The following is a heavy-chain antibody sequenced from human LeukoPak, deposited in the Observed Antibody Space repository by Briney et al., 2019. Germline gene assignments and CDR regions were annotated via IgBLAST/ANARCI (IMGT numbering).Heavy chain of an antibody. CDR3: ARGSSGWYSPIDY. CDR2: INPNSGGT. CDR1: GYTFTGYY. Sequence: GASVKVPCKASGYTFTGYYMHWVRQAPGQGLEWMGWINPNSGGTNYAQKFQGRVTMTRDTSISTAYMELRSDDTAVYYCARGSSGWYSPIDYWGQGTLVTVSS. D-gene: IGHD6-19*01. J-gene: IGHJ4*02. V-gene: IGHV1-2*02.